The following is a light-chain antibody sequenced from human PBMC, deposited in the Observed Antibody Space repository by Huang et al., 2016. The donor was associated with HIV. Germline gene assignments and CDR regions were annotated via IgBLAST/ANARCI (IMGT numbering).Light chain of an antibody. CDR2: AAS. V-gene: IGKV1-39*01. J-gene: IGKJ2*01. CDR1: QNIKRY. CDR3: QHSARTPRT. Sequence: DIQITQSPSSLSASVGDTVIINCRASQNIKRYLNWYQQESGKAPKLLISAASNLQSGVPSTFRVSGSRTDFTRTINSLQPVDSATYDCQHSARTPRTFGHGTKLEI.